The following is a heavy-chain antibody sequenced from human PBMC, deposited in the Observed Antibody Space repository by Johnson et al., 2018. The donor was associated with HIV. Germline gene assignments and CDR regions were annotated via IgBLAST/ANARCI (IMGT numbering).Heavy chain of an antibody. D-gene: IGHD3-10*01. CDR3: AIGRGEFPRHAFDI. V-gene: IGHV3-13*01. CDR1: GFTFRNHD. J-gene: IGHJ3*02. Sequence: VQLVESGGGLVKPGGSLRLSCAASGFTFRNHDMHWVRQATGKGLEWVSAIGPTGDTYYPGSVKGRFTISRENAKNSLYLQMNSLRADDTAVYYCAIGRGEFPRHAFDIWGQGTMVTVSS. CDR2: IGPTGDT.